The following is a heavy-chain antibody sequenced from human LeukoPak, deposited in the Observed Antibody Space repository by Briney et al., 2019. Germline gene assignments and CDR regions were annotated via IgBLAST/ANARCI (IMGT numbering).Heavy chain of an antibody. Sequence: SETLSLTCAVSGYSISSGYYWGWIRQPPAKGLEWIGSLYHSGSTHYNASLKSRVTISVDTSKNQFSLKLSSVTAADTAVYYCARVAVATTEGAGWFDPWGQGTLVTVSS. CDR2: LYHSGST. CDR3: ARVAVATTEGAGWFDP. CDR1: GYSISSGYY. D-gene: IGHD1-26*01. J-gene: IGHJ5*02. V-gene: IGHV4-38-2*01.